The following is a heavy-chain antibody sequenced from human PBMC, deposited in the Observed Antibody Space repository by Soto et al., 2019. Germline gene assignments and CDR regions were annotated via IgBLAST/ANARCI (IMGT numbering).Heavy chain of an antibody. J-gene: IGHJ4*02. Sequence: QVQLVQSGAEVKKPGSSVKVSCKASGGTFSSYTISWVRQAPGQGLEWMGRIIPILGIANYAQKFQGRVTITADKSTSTAYMELISLRSEDTAVYYCAREILTWVASDYWGQGTLVTVSS. V-gene: IGHV1-69*08. CDR2: IIPILGIA. CDR3: AREILTWVASDY. D-gene: IGHD2-15*01. CDR1: GGTFSSYT.